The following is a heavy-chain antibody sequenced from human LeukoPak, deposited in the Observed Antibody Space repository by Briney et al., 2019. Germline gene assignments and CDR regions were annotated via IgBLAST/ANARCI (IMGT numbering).Heavy chain of an antibody. CDR2: INYSGST. V-gene: IGHV4-59*01. D-gene: IGHD3-3*01. Sequence: SETLSLTCTVSGGSISSYYWSWIRQPPGKGLEWIGYINYSGSTDYSPSLKSRATISVDTSKNQFSLNLSSLTAADTAVYYCARSDFWSGYPLFYYYYMDVWGKGTTVTVSS. CDR1: GGSISSYY. J-gene: IGHJ6*03. CDR3: ARSDFWSGYPLFYYYYMDV.